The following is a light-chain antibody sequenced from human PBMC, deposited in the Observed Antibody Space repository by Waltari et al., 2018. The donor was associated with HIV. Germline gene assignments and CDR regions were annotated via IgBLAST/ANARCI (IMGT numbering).Light chain of an antibody. CDR3: QQRASWPPLT. V-gene: IGKV3-11*01. J-gene: IGKJ4*01. CDR2: DAS. Sequence: EIVLTQSPDTLSLSPGETATLSCRASHSINSYLAWYQQKPGQAPRLLIFDASQRAAGIPVRFSGSGSGTDFTLLIFAVYYCQQRASWPPLTFGGGTKVEIK. CDR1: HSINSY.